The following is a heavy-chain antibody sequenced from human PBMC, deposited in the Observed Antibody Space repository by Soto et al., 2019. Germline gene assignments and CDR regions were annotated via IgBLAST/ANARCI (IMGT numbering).Heavy chain of an antibody. CDR1: GGTFSSYA. CDR2: IIPIFGTA. J-gene: IGHJ5*02. V-gene: IGHV1-69*13. CDR3: ASYGEVAAAGIPNWLDP. Sequence: GASVKVSCKASGGTFSSYAISWVRQAPGQGLEWMGGIIPIFGTANYAQKFQGRVTITADESTSTAYMELSSLRSEDTAVYYCASYGEVAAAGIPNWLDPWGQGTLVTVSS. D-gene: IGHD6-13*01.